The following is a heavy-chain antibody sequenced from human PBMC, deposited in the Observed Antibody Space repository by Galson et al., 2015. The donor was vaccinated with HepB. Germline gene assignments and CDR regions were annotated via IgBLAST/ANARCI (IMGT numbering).Heavy chain of an antibody. V-gene: IGHV5-51*01. D-gene: IGHD2-21*01. CDR1: GYSFNSFW. CDR3: VRHQLWALDY. Sequence: QSGAEVKKPGESLKISCKASGYSFNSFWIGWVRQLPGKGLEYMGIIFPADSNIIYSPSFQGQVTISVDKSISTAYLEWTTLKASDAAMYYCVRHQLWALDYWGQGTLVTVSS. CDR2: IFPADSNI. J-gene: IGHJ4*02.